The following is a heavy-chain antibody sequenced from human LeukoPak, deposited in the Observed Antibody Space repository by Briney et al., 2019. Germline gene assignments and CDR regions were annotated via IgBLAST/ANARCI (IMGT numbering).Heavy chain of an antibody. CDR2: ISGSGGST. CDR1: GFTFSSYA. V-gene: IGHV3-23*01. Sequence: GGSLRLSCAASGFTFSSYAMSWVRQAPGKGLEWVSAISGSGGSTYYADSVKDRFTISRDNAKNSLYLQMNSLRAEDTALYYCAKDYYDSSGYYSLNFDYWGQGTLVTVSS. D-gene: IGHD3-22*01. J-gene: IGHJ4*02. CDR3: AKDYYDSSGYYSLNFDY.